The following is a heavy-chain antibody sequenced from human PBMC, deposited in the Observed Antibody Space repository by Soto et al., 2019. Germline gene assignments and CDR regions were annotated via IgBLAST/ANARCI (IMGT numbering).Heavy chain of an antibody. Sequence: EVQLVESGGGLVKPGGSLRLSCVASGFTFRTYTMNWVRQAPGKGLEWVSGIRGFSPYTFYAESVTGRFTISRDNAKNSLYLQMNSLGVEDTAVYYCAINRGYDAHDYYYNAMDVWGQGTTVTVSS. J-gene: IGHJ6*02. D-gene: IGHD2-15*01. CDR1: GFTFRTYT. CDR3: AINRGYDAHDYYYNAMDV. CDR2: IRGFSPYT. V-gene: IGHV3-21*01.